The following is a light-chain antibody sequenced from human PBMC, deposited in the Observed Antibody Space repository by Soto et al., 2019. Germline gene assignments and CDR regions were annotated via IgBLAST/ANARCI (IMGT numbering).Light chain of an antibody. CDR1: QSISSW. V-gene: IGKV1-5*01. Sequence: DIQMTQSPSTLSAPVGDRVTITCRASQSISSWLAWYQQKPGKAPKLLIYDASSLESGVPSRFSGSGSGTEFTLTLSSQEPDDFASDYWQEYNSYSWTVGQGPKVEIK. CDR2: DAS. J-gene: IGKJ1*01. CDR3: QEYNSYSWT.